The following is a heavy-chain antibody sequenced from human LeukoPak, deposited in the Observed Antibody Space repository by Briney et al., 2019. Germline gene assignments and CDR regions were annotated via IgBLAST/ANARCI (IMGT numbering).Heavy chain of an antibody. J-gene: IGHJ4*02. CDR1: GFSVSSNY. CDR3: ARVKKESSGWYGAVDY. D-gene: IGHD6-19*01. V-gene: IGHV3-66*01. Sequence: HPGGSLRLSCAASGFSVSSNYMSWVRQAPGKGLEWVSVLYSSGYSKYADSVKGRLSISRDNSENTLSLQMNSLRAEDTAVYYCARVKKESSGWYGAVDYWGQGTLVTVSS. CDR2: LYSSGYS.